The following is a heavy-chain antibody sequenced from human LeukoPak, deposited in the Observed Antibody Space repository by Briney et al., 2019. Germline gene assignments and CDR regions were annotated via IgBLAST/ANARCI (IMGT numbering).Heavy chain of an antibody. CDR3: ARDTIIAGRFDY. CDR1: GGSISSYY. J-gene: IGHJ4*02. Sequence: SETLSLTCTVSGGSISSYYWSWIRQPPGKGLEWIGYIYYSGSTNYNPSLKSRVTISVDTSKNQFSLKLSSVTAADTAVYYCARDTIIAGRFDYWGQGTLVTVSS. CDR2: IYYSGST. D-gene: IGHD6-6*01. V-gene: IGHV4-59*01.